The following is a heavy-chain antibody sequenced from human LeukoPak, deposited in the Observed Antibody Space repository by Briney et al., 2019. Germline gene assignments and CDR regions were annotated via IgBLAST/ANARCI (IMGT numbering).Heavy chain of an antibody. CDR3: WRDGIAAAGPDYYVMDV. D-gene: IGHD6-13*01. J-gene: IGHJ6*02. CDR2: IYTSGST. V-gene: IGHV4-4*07. Sequence: PSETLSLTCTVSGGSISSYYWSWIRQPAGKGLEWIGRIYTSGSTNYNPSLKSRVTMSVDTSKNQFSLKLSSVTAADTAVYYCWRDGIAAAGPDYYVMDVWGQGTRSPSP. CDR1: GGSISSYY.